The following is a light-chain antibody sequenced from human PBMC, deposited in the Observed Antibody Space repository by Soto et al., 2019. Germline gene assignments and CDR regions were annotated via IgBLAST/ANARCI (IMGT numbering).Light chain of an antibody. CDR1: QSVTSN. V-gene: IGKV3-15*01. CDR2: DAS. J-gene: IGKJ2*01. CDR3: QQYDIWPPYT. Sequence: DIVLTQSPGTLSLSPGERATLSCGSSQSVTSNYLAWYQQRPGQAPRLLIYDASTRATGIPPRFSGGGSGTEFTVTISSLQSEDFAIYYCQQYDIWPPYTFGQGTKVDIK.